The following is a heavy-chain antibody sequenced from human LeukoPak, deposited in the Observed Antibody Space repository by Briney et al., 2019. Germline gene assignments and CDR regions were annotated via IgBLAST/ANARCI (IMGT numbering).Heavy chain of an antibody. J-gene: IGHJ6*02. CDR3: ARDPGPEGDRYGMDV. Sequence: PSETLSLTCTVSGGSIGSSGYYWGWIRQPPGKGLEWIGSIYYSGSTYYNPSLKSRVSISVDTSKNQFSLKLSSVTAADTAVYYCARDPGPEGDRYGMDVWGQGTTVTVSS. CDR2: IYYSGST. D-gene: IGHD1-14*01. V-gene: IGHV4-39*02. CDR1: GGSIGSSGYY.